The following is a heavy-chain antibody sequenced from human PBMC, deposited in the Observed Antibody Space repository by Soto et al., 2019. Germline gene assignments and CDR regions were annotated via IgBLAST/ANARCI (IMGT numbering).Heavy chain of an antibody. D-gene: IGHD6-19*01. CDR2: IHTSGST. J-gene: IGHJ6*03. CDR1: GGSFKRYY. CDR3: ARHARVAGTRYYYYYMDV. V-gene: IGHV4-59*08. Sequence: TSETLSLTCSVSGGSFKRYYWSWVRKPPAKGLEWIGYIHTSGSTNYNPSLKSRVTISVDTSKNQFSLKLSSVTAADTAVYYCARHARVAGTRYYYYYMDVWGKGTTVTVSS.